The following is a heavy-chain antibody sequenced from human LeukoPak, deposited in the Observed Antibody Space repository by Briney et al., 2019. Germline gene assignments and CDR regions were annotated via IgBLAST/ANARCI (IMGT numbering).Heavy chain of an antibody. CDR3: ASGYSSSWRNYYYYYGMDV. CDR2: ISSSGSTI. V-gene: IGHV3-48*04. CDR1: GFTFSSYS. D-gene: IGHD6-13*01. J-gene: IGHJ6*02. Sequence: GGSLRLSCAASGFTFSSYSMNWVRQAPGKGLEWVSYISSSGSTIYYADSVKGRFTISRDNAKNSLYLQMNSLRAEDTAVYYCASGYSSSWRNYYYYYGMDVWGQGTTVTVSS.